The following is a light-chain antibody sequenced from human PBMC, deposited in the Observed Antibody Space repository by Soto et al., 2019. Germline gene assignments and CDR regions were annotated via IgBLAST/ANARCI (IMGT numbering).Light chain of an antibody. J-gene: IGKJ1*01. CDR1: QSVSSY. Sequence: EIVLTQSPATLSLSPGERATLSCRARQSVSSYLAWYQQKPGQAPRLLIYDASKRATGIPARFSGSGFGTDYTLTISSLEPEDFAVYYCQQRSKWRTFGQGTKVEIK. V-gene: IGKV3-11*01. CDR3: QQRSKWRT. CDR2: DAS.